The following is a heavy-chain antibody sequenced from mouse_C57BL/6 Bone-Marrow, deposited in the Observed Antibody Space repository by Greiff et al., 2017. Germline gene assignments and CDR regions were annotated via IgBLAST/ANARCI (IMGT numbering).Heavy chain of an antibody. D-gene: IGHD1-1*01. Sequence: DVKLQESGPELVKPGDSVKISCKASGYSFTGYFMNWVMQSHGKSLEWIGRINPYNGDTFYNQKFKGKATLTVDKSSSTAHMELRSLTSEDSAVYYCANGGSSSFAYWGQGTLVTVSA. J-gene: IGHJ3*01. CDR2: INPYNGDT. V-gene: IGHV1-20*01. CDR3: ANGGSSSFAY. CDR1: GYSFTGYF.